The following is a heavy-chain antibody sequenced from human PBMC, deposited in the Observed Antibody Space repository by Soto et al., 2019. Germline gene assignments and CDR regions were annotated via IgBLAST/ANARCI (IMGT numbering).Heavy chain of an antibody. CDR2: INHSGST. V-gene: IGHV4-34*01. Sequence: KGLEWIGEINHSGSTNYNPSLKSRVTISVDTSKNQFSVRLNSVTAADTAVYYCAPLSVSLSGPYGIHVWGQGTTVTVSS. J-gene: IGHJ6*02. D-gene: IGHD2-15*01. CDR3: APLSVSLSGPYGIHV.